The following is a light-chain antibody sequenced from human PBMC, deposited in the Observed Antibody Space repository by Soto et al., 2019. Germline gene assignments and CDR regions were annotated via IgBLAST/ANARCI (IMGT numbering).Light chain of an antibody. J-gene: IGKJ2*01. CDR3: QNYNSAPYT. V-gene: IGKV1-27*01. CDR2: TAS. CDR1: QDISNY. Sequence: DIQMTQSPSSLSASVEDRVTITCRASQDISNYLVWYQQKPGKVPKLLIYTASTLQSGVPSRFSGSGSGTDFTLTISSLQPEDFATYYCQNYNSAPYTFGQGTNLEIK.